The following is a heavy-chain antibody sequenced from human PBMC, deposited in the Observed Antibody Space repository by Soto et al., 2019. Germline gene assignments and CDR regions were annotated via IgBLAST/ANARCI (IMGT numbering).Heavy chain of an antibody. CDR2: IIPLFGTI. Sequence: SVKVSCKPSGETSSSYTFTWVRQAPGQGLEWMGDIIPLFGTINYSQKFQVRVTITADKSTDTVSMELSSLRSGDTAVYYCARKVASATDAFDIWGPGTMVTVSS. J-gene: IGHJ3*02. CDR1: GETSSSYT. V-gene: IGHV1-69*06. D-gene: IGHD5-12*01. CDR3: ARKVASATDAFDI.